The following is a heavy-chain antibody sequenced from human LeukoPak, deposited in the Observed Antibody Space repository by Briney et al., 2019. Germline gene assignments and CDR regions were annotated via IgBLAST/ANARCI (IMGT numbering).Heavy chain of an antibody. J-gene: IGHJ5*02. V-gene: IGHV1-69*04. CDR2: IIPILGIA. D-gene: IGHD5-18*01. CDR3: ARDLRVEYSYGYKQGNWFDP. CDR1: GGTFSSYA. Sequence: GASVKVSCKASGGTFSSYAISWVRQAPGQGLEWMGRIIPILGIANYAQKFQGRVTITADKSTSTAYMELSSLRSEDTAVYYCARDLRVEYSYGYKQGNWFDPWGQGTLVTVSS.